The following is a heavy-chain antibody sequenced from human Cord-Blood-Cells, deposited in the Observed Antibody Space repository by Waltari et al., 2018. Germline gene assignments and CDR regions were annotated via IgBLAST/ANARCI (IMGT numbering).Heavy chain of an antibody. V-gene: IGHV4-34*01. J-gene: IGHJ4*02. Sequence: QVQLQQWGAGLLKHWETLSLTCACYGGSFSGYYWSWIRQPPGKGLEWIGEINHSGSTNYNPSLKSRVTISVDTSKNQFSLKLSSVTAADTAVYYCARGPDYWGQGTLVTVSS. CDR3: ARGPDY. CDR2: INHSGST. CDR1: GGSFSGYY.